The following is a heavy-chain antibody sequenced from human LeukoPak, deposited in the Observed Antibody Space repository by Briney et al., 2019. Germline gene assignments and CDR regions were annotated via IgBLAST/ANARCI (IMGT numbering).Heavy chain of an antibody. CDR3: AKSKRDTAMAFDY. J-gene: IGHJ4*02. D-gene: IGHD5-18*01. Sequence: GGSLRLSCAASGFTFGDYAMHWVRQAPEKGLEWVSGISWNSGSIGYADSVKGRFTISRDNAKNSLYLQMNSLRAEDTALYYCAKSKRDTAMAFDYWGQGTLVTVSS. V-gene: IGHV3-9*01. CDR2: ISWNSGSI. CDR1: GFTFGDYA.